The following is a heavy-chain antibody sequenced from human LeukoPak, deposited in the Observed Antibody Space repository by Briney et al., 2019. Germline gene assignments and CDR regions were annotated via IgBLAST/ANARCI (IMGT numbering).Heavy chain of an antibody. Sequence: GGSLRLSCAASGCTFSGYAMSWVRQAPGRGLEWVSAISGSGGNIYHADSVKGRFTISRDNSKNTLYLQMNSLRAEDTAVYYCAKEGGNLLTGFYSWGQGTLVTVSS. V-gene: IGHV3-23*01. J-gene: IGHJ4*02. CDR2: ISGSGGNI. CDR1: GCTFSGYA. D-gene: IGHD3-9*01. CDR3: AKEGGNLLTGFYS.